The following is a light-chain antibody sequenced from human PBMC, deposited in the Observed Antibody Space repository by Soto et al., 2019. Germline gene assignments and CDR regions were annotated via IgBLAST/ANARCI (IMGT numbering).Light chain of an antibody. CDR2: AAS. V-gene: IGKV1-6*01. J-gene: IGKJ1*01. CDR1: QAIRTA. CDR3: LLDFGYFWA. Sequence: AIQLTQSPAALSASVGDRESITCGASQAIRTALGWYQQKPGKVPKLLIYAASTLQSGVPSRFRGRGSGRDFTLTISSLQPEDFATYYCLLDFGYFWAFGQGTKVDIK.